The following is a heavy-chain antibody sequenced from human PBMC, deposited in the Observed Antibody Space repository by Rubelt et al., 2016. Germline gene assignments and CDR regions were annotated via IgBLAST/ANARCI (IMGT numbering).Heavy chain of an antibody. Sequence: DSVKGRFTISRDNSKNTLYLQMNSLRAEDTAVYYCARENRAYYDILTGYQYLDYWGQGTLVTVSS. J-gene: IGHJ4*02. CDR3: ARENRAYYDILTGYQYLDY. D-gene: IGHD3-9*01. V-gene: IGHV3-30*07.